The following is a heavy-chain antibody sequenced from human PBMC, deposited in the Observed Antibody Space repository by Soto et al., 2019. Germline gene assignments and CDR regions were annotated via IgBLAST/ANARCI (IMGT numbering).Heavy chain of an antibody. V-gene: IGHV1-18*01. D-gene: IGHD1-1*01. CDR2: ISAHNGNT. CDR1: GYTFTTYV. CDR3: ARGRYGDY. J-gene: IGHJ4*02. Sequence: QVHLVQSGAEVKKPGASVKVSCKGSGYTFTTYVITWVRQAPGHGLEWRGWISAHNGNTNYAQKLQGRVTVTRDTSTSTAYMELRSLRSDDTDVYYCARGRYGDYWGQGALVTVSS.